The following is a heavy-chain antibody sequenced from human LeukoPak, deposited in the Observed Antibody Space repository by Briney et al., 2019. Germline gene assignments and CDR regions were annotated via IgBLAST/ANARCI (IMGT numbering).Heavy chain of an antibody. J-gene: IGHJ4*02. Sequence: SETLSLACAVYGGSFSGYYWSWIRQPPGKGLEWIGEINHSGSTNYNPSLKSRVTISVDTSKNQFSLKLSSVTAADTAVYYCARGVIAVDFDYWGQGTLVAVSS. V-gene: IGHV4-34*01. CDR1: GGSFSGYY. CDR3: ARGVIAVDFDY. CDR2: INHSGST. D-gene: IGHD6-19*01.